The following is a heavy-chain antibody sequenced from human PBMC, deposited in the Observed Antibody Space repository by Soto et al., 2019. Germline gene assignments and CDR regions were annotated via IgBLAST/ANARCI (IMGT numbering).Heavy chain of an antibody. CDR2: IIPILGIA. V-gene: IGHV1-69*02. CDR3: ELWFGEEQRNLPFDY. Sequence: SVKVSCKASGGTFSSYTISWVRQAPGQGLEWMGRIIPILGIANYAQKFQGRVTITADKSTSTAYMELSSLRSEDTAVYYCELWFGEEQRNLPFDYWGQGTLVTVSS. D-gene: IGHD3-10*01. CDR1: GGTFSSYT. J-gene: IGHJ4*02.